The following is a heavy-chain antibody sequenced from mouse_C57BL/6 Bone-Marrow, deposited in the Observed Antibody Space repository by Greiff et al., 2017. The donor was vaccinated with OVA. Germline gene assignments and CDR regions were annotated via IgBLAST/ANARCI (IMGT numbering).Heavy chain of an antibody. CDR1: GYAFTNYL. CDR3: ARRWLLDAMDY. CDR2: INPGSGGT. Sequence: VQLQQSGAELVRPGTSVKVSCKASGYAFTNYLIEWVKQRPGQGLEWIGVINPGSGGTNYNEKFKGKATLTADKSSSTAYMQLSSLTSEDSAVYFCARRWLLDAMDYWGQGTSVTVSS. J-gene: IGHJ4*01. D-gene: IGHD2-3*01. V-gene: IGHV1-54*01.